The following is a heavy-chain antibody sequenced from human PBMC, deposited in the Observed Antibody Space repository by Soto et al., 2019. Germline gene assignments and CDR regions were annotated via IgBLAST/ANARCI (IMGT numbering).Heavy chain of an antibody. CDR3: AKGGIRQSYDCYYMDF. CDR1: GFTFSSYA. Sequence: GGSLRLSCAASGFTFSSYAMSWVRQAPGKGLEWVSAISGSGGSTYYADSVKGRFTISRDNSKNTLYLQMNSLRAEDTDVYYSAKGGIRQSYDCYYMDFWGKGTTVTVSS. J-gene: IGHJ6*03. V-gene: IGHV3-23*01. D-gene: IGHD3-16*01. CDR2: ISGSGGST.